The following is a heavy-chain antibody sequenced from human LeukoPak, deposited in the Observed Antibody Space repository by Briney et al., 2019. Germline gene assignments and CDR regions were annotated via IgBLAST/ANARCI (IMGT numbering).Heavy chain of an antibody. D-gene: IGHD3-3*01. Sequence: PGGCLRLSREVSVFPFSEHNMDCVRQAPGKGRGWVGRIRNKPNSYPTEYAASVRGRFTITRDDSKNSLFLQTDSLKTEDTAMYYCARDAGWRLDPWGEGTLVTVSS. J-gene: IGHJ5*02. CDR2: IRNKPNSYPT. CDR1: VFPFSEHN. V-gene: IGHV3-72*01. CDR3: ARDAGWRLDP.